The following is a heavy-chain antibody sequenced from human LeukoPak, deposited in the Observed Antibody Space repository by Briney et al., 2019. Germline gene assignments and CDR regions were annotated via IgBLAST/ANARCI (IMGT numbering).Heavy chain of an antibody. CDR1: GGSISSGSYC. CDR2: IYTSGST. J-gene: IGHJ3*02. Sequence: SETLSLTCTVSGGSISSGSYCWSWIRQPAGKGLEWIGRIYTSGSTNYNPSLKSRVTISVDTSKNQFSLKLSSVTAADTAVYYCARAQNYYGSTPDAFDIWGQGTMVTVSS. CDR3: ARAQNYYGSTPDAFDI. D-gene: IGHD3-10*01. V-gene: IGHV4-61*02.